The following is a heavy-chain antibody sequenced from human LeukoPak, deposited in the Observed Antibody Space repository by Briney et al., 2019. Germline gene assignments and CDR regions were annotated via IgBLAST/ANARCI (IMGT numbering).Heavy chain of an antibody. CDR3: ARDGPPWYSSGWEPFDY. V-gene: IGHV3-33*01. J-gene: IGHJ4*02. D-gene: IGHD6-19*01. CDR2: IWYDGSNK. CDR1: GFTFSSYG. Sequence: GGSLRLSCAASGFTFSSYGMHRVRQAPGKGLEWVAVIWYDGSNKYYADSVKGRFTISRDNSKNTLYLQMNSLRAEDTAVYYCARDGPPWYSSGWEPFDYWGQGTLVTVSS.